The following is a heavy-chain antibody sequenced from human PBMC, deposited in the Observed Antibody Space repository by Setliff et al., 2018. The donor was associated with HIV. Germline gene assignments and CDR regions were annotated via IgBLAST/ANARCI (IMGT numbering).Heavy chain of an antibody. CDR3: AQAQTSVSGSYYQYLQH. Sequence: GGSLRLSCAAFGFTFSSYGMSWVRQAPGKGLEWVSTISGRDGRTYYADSVKGRFTISRDSSKNTLYLQMNSLRAEDTAVYYCAQAQTSVSGSYYQYLQHWGQGTLVTVSS. D-gene: IGHD3-10*01. J-gene: IGHJ1*01. CDR1: GFTFSSYG. V-gene: IGHV3-23*01. CDR2: ISGRDGRT.